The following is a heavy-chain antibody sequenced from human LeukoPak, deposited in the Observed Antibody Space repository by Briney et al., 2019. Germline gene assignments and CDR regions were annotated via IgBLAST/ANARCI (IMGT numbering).Heavy chain of an antibody. V-gene: IGHV3-23*01. CDR3: AKEFGYCSGGSCYRGRYFDY. CDR2: ISGSGGST. D-gene: IGHD2-15*01. CDR1: GFTFSSYA. J-gene: IGHJ4*02. Sequence: PGGSLRLSCAASGFTFSSYAMSWVRQAPGKGLEWVSAISGSGGSTYYADSVKGRFTISRDNSKNTLYLQMNSLRAEDMAVYYCAKEFGYCSGGSCYRGRYFDYWGQGTLVTVSS.